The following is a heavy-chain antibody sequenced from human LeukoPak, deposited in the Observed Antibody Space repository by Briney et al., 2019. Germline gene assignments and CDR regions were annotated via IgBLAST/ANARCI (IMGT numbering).Heavy chain of an antibody. V-gene: IGHV4-59*12. Sequence: SETLSLTCTVSGGSISSYYWSWIRQPPGKGLEWIGNIFYSGSTYYSPSLRSRVTISLDTSRNQSSLKLNSVTAADTAVYYCAKSNGYGLVDIWGQGTMVTVSS. D-gene: IGHD3-10*01. CDR1: GGSISSYY. CDR2: IFYSGST. CDR3: AKSNGYGLVDI. J-gene: IGHJ3*02.